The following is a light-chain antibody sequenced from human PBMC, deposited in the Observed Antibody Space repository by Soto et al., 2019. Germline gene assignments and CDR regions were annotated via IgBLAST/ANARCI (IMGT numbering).Light chain of an antibody. Sequence: EVVMTQSPATVSVSPGEGVTLSCRASQTISNDLAWYQQKPCQAPRLLIYGASTMATGVPARFSGGGSGTEFTLTISSLQSEDFAFYYCQQNNKWPPVTFGGGTKVEIK. CDR3: QQNNKWPPVT. CDR1: QTISND. CDR2: GAS. J-gene: IGKJ4*01. V-gene: IGKV3-15*01.